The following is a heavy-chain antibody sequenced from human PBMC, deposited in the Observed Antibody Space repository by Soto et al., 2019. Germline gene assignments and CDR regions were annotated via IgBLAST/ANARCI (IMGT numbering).Heavy chain of an antibody. J-gene: IGHJ6*02. V-gene: IGHV3-21*01. CDR1: VFTFSDYG. CDR2: ISSGATYR. CDR3: ARFSNIYCSRTGCYFSSYGMDV. Sequence: GPLRGSGAASVFTFSDYGMNWVRQAPGKGLEWVSSISSGATYRYYADSVKGRFTISRDIAKKSLYLQMNSLRAEDTAVYYCARFSNIYCSRTGCYFSSYGMDVWGQGTTGTVYS. D-gene: IGHD2-2*01.